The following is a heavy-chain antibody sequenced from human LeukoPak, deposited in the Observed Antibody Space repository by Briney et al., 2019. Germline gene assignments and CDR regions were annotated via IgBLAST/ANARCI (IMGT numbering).Heavy chain of an antibody. J-gene: IGHJ4*02. D-gene: IGHD1-7*01. CDR2: INHSGST. CDR3: ARNYSPFDY. CDR1: GGSFSGYY. Sequence: KPSETLSLTCAVYGGSFSGYYWSWIRQPPGKGLEWIGEINHSGSTNYNPSLKSRVTISVDTSKNQFSLKLSSVTAADTAVYYCARNYSPFDYWGQGTLVTVSS. V-gene: IGHV4-34*01.